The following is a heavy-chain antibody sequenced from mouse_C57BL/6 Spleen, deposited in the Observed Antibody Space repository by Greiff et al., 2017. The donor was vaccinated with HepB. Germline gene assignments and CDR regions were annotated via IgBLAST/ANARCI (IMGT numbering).Heavy chain of an antibody. D-gene: IGHD1-1*01. V-gene: IGHV1-81*01. Sequence: VKLVESGAELARPGASVKLSCKASGYTFTSYGISWVKQRTGQGLEWIGEIYPRSGNTYYNEKFKGKATLTADKSSSTAYMELRSLTSEDSAVYFCAKHYGSSYDAMDYWGQGTSVTVSS. CDR1: GYTFTSYG. CDR2: IYPRSGNT. J-gene: IGHJ4*01. CDR3: AKHYGSSYDAMDY.